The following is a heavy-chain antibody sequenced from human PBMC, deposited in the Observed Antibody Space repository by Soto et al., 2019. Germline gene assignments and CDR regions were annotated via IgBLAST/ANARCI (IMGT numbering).Heavy chain of an antibody. J-gene: IGHJ6*02. CDR3: ARAGAAPYYYYGLDV. V-gene: IGHV1-18*01. Sequence: GASVKVSCKTSGYTFTAYDFYWVRQAPGQGLEWMGWIRAYNGDTNYAQKFQTRVTMTTDKSTDTAYMDLRSLTSDDTAIYYCARAGAAPYYYYGLDVWGQGTTVTVSS. CDR1: GYTFTAYD. D-gene: IGHD3-10*01. CDR2: IRAYNGDT.